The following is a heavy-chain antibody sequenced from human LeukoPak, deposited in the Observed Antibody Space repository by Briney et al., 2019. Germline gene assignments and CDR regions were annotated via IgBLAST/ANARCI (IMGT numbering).Heavy chain of an antibody. Sequence: SETLSLTCAVYGGSFSGYYWSWIRQPPGKGLEWIGEINHSGSTNYNPSLKSRVTISVDTSKNQFSLKLSSVTAADTAVYYCARGGSLAYCSGGSCYGLYYYGMDVWGQGTTVTVSS. D-gene: IGHD2-15*01. V-gene: IGHV4-34*01. J-gene: IGHJ6*02. CDR1: GGSFSGYY. CDR2: INHSGST. CDR3: ARGGSLAYCSGGSCYGLYYYGMDV.